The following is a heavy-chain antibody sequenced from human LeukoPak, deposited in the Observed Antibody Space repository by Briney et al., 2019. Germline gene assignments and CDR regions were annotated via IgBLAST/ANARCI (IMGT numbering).Heavy chain of an antibody. V-gene: IGHV4-31*03. D-gene: IGHD2-2*03. Sequence: PSETLSLTCTVSGGSISSGGYYWSWIRQHPGKGLEWIGYIYYSGSTYYNPSLKSRVTISVDTSKNQFSLKLSSVTAADTAVYYCARDLGYCSSTSCYPNWFDPWGQGTLVTVSS. CDR2: IYYSGST. CDR1: GGSISSGGYY. CDR3: ARDLGYCSSTSCYPNWFDP. J-gene: IGHJ5*02.